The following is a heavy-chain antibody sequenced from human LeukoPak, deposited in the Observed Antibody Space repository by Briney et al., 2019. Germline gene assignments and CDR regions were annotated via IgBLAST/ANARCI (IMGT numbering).Heavy chain of an antibody. CDR1: GGSLSSYY. CDR3: AFTGTGGSLPVDYYDYMDV. V-gene: IGHV4-4*09. CDR2: IYTSGST. J-gene: IGHJ6*03. D-gene: IGHD1-26*01. Sequence: SETLSVTCIVSGGSLSSYYWSWIRQPPGKGLEWMGYIYTSGSTNYNPSLKSRVTISVVTSKNQFSLKLISVTAADTAVYYCAFTGTGGSLPVDYYDYMDVWGKGTMVTVSS.